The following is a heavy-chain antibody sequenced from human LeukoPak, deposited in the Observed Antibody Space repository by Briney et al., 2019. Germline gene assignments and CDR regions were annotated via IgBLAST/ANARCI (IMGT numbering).Heavy chain of an antibody. CDR1: GFTFSSYE. CDR2: IRSRSAGGTA. V-gene: IGHV3-15*01. CDR3: STGGGTHDY. Sequence: PGGSLRLSCAASGFTFSSYEMNWVRQAPGKGLEWVGRIRSRSAGGTADYGAPVKGRFTISRDDSKNTLYLQMNSLKTEDTAVYYCSTGGGTHDYWGQGTLVTVSS. J-gene: IGHJ4*02. D-gene: IGHD2-15*01.